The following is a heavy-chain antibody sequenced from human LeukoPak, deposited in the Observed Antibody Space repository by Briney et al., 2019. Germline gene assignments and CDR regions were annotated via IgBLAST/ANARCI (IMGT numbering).Heavy chain of an antibody. CDR1: GYTFTSYG. Sequence: ASVKVSCKASGYTFTSYGISWVRQAPGQGLEWMGWISPYNGNTNYAQKLQGRVTMTTDTSTSTAYMELRSLRSDDTAVYYCAREVMITFGGVCYFDYWGQGTLVTVSS. J-gene: IGHJ4*02. CDR3: AREVMITFGGVCYFDY. CDR2: ISPYNGNT. D-gene: IGHD3-16*01. V-gene: IGHV1-18*01.